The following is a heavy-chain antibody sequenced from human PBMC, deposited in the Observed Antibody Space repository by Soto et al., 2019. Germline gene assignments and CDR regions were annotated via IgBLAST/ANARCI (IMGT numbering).Heavy chain of an antibody. V-gene: IGHV1-8*01. Sequence: SXXXSCKASGYTFTSYDINWVRQATGQGLEWMGWMNPNSGXTGYAQKFQGRVTMTRNTXISTAYMELSSLRSEDTAVYYCARGMNRGDHYYYDGMDVWGQGTTVTVSS. CDR3: ARGMNRGDHYYYDGMDV. J-gene: IGHJ6*02. D-gene: IGHD3-16*01. CDR1: GYTFTSYD. CDR2: MNPNSGXT.